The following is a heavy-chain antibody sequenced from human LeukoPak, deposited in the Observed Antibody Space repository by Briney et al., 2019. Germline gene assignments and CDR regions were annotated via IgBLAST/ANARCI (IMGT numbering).Heavy chain of an antibody. D-gene: IGHD6-13*01. J-gene: IGHJ4*02. CDR1: GYTFTGYY. Sequence: ASAKVSCKASGYTFTGYYMHWVRQAPGQGLEWMGWINPNSGGTNYAQKFQGRVTMTRDTSISTAYMELSRLRSDDTAVYYCARDRGSSWSVDYWGQGTLVTVSS. V-gene: IGHV1-2*02. CDR3: ARDRGSSWSVDY. CDR2: INPNSGGT.